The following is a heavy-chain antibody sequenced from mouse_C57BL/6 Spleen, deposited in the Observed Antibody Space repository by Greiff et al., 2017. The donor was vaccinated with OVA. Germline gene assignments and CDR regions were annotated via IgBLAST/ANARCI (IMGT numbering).Heavy chain of an antibody. CDR2: IYPGSGNT. CDR3: AREIYYGNYYAMDY. D-gene: IGHD2-1*01. CDR1: GYSFTSYY. Sequence: VQLQQSGPELVKPGASVKISCKASGYSFTSYYIHWVKQRPGQGLEWIGWIYPGSGNTKYNEKFKGKATLTADTSSSTAYMQLSSLTSEDSAVYYCAREIYYGNYYAMDYWGQGTSVTVSS. V-gene: IGHV1-66*01. J-gene: IGHJ4*01.